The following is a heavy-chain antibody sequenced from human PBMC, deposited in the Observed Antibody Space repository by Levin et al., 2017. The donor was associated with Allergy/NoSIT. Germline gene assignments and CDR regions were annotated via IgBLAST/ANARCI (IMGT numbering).Heavy chain of an antibody. CDR1: GYTFTSYD. D-gene: IGHD1-26*01. CDR3: ARNLVGAIDYFNYGLDV. J-gene: IGHJ6*02. Sequence: PVASVKVSCTGSGYTFTSYDINWVRQAPGQGLEWMGWMNPNSNNAGFGQKFQGRVTVSRDTSVSTVYMELSSLTSEDTAVYYCARNLVGAIDYFNYGLDVWGQGTTVIVSS. CDR2: MNPNSNNA. V-gene: IGHV1-8*01.